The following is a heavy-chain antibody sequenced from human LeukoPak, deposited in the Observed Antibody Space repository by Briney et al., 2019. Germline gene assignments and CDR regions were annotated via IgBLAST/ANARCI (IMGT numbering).Heavy chain of an antibody. CDR3: ASSGWFGGVIVTQVEFDY. D-gene: IGHD3-16*02. V-gene: IGHV3-23*01. J-gene: IGHJ4*02. CDR1: GFTFSSYG. CDR2: ISGSGGST. Sequence: GGSLRLSCAASGFTFSSYGMSWVRQAPGKGLEWVSAISGSGGSTYYADSVKGRLTISRDNSKNTLYLQMNSLRAEDTAVYYCASSGWFGGVIVTQVEFDYWGQGTLVTVSS.